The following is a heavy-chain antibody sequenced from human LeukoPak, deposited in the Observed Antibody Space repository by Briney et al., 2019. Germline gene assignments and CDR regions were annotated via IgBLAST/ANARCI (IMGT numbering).Heavy chain of an antibody. CDR3: ARGYSYGYIDY. Sequence: ASVHVSCQASGYAFTSYDINWVRPATGQGLEWMGWMNPNSGNTGYAQKFQGRVTMARNTSISTAYMELSSLRSEDTAVYYRARGYSYGYIDYWGQGTLVTVSS. V-gene: IGHV1-8*01. CDR2: MNPNSGNT. D-gene: IGHD5-18*01. CDR1: GYAFTSYD. J-gene: IGHJ4*02.